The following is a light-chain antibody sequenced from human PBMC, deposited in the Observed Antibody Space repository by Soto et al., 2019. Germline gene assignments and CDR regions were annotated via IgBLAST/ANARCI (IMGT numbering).Light chain of an antibody. CDR3: QQYNSYSIT. V-gene: IGKV3D-15*01. CDR2: GAS. J-gene: IGKJ5*01. CDR1: QSVSSK. Sequence: EMVMTQSPGTLSVSPGQRATLSCRASQSVSSKLAWYQQKPGQAPRLHIYGASTRATGIPDRFTGSGSGTDFTLTISSLQPDDFATYYCQQYNSYSITFGQGTRLEI.